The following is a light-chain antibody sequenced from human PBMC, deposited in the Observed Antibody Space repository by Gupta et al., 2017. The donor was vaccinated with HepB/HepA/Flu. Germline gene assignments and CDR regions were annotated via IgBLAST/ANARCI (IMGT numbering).Light chain of an antibody. V-gene: IGKV6D-21*02. CDR3: YQSRSLPRT. J-gene: IGKJ1*01. Sequence: IVLTQSPDFQSVTPKEKVTITCRASQNIGSSLHWYQQKPDQSPKLLIKYSSQSISVVPSRFSGRGAGTDFTLIINGLEAEDVAAYYCYQSRSLPRTFGQGTKVEIK. CDR2: YSS. CDR1: QNIGSS.